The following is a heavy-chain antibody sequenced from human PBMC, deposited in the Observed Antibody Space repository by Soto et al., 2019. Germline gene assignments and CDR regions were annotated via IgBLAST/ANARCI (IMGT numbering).Heavy chain of an antibody. Sequence: QVQLVESGGGVVQPGRSLRLSCAASGFTFSSYGMHWVRQAPGKGLEWVAVIWYDGSNKYYADSVKGRFTISRDNSKNTLYLKMNGLRAGDGVVYSGAGGGSRVSRGDAFDFWGKGKMVTVFS. CDR2: IWYDGSNK. CDR1: GFTFSSYG. V-gene: IGHV3-33*01. CDR3: AGGGSRVSRGDAFDF. D-gene: IGHD6-13*01. J-gene: IGHJ3*01.